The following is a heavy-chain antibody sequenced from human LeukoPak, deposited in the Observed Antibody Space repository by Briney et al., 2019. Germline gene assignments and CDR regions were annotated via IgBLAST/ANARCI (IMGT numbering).Heavy chain of an antibody. CDR1: GFTFSSYA. CDR3: AISPKTTVTPGA. CDR2: ISYDGSNK. J-gene: IGHJ4*02. Sequence: PGGSLRLSCAASGFTFSSYAMHWVRQAPGKGLEWVAVISYDGSNKYYADSVKGRFTISRDNSKNTLYLQMNSLRGEDTAVYYSAISPKTTVTPGAWGQGTLVTVSP. V-gene: IGHV3-30*04. D-gene: IGHD4-17*01.